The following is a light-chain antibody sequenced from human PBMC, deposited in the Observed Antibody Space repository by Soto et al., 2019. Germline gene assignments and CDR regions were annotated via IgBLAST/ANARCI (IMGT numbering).Light chain of an antibody. Sequence: DIHMTQSPPSLAASVGDRVSITCRASETISSNYLNWYQQKPGKAPKLLVYASSILQGGVPSRFTDTGSGTDFTLTISSLQPEDFAIYYSQQSFDNSYTIGQGTQLEI. CDR1: ETISSNY. CDR3: QQSFDNSYT. CDR2: ASS. V-gene: IGKV1-39*01. J-gene: IGKJ2*01.